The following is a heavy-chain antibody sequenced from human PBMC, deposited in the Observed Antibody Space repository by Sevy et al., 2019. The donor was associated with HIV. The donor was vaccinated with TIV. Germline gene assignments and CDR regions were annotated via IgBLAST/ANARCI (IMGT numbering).Heavy chain of an antibody. CDR1: GYSFTSHW. CDR2: IYPDDSDT. D-gene: IGHD3-22*01. CDR3: ATSRSGYFDSSGYYIY. V-gene: IGHV5-51*01. Sequence: GESLKISCKGSGYSFTSHWIGWVRHMPGKGLEWMGIIYPDDSDTRYSPSFQGQVTFSADKSNSTAYLQWSSLKASDTAMYYCATSRSGYFDSSGYYIYWGQGTLVTVSS. J-gene: IGHJ4*02.